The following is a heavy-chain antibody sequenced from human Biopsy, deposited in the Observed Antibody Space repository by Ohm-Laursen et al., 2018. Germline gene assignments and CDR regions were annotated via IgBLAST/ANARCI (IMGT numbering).Heavy chain of an antibody. CDR2: IYYSGST. J-gene: IGHJ4*02. Sequence: SHTLSLTCTVSSGSIGSFFWSWIRQPPGKGLEWIGYIYYSGSTNYNPSLRSRVTISVDRSNNQFSLELSSVTAADTAVYYCARVGAGAPSIDYFDYWGQGALVTVSS. V-gene: IGHV4-59*07. D-gene: IGHD1-26*01. CDR3: ARVGAGAPSIDYFDY. CDR1: SGSIGSFF.